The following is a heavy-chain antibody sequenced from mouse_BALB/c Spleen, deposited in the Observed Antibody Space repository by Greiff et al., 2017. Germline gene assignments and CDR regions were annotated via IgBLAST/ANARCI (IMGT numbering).Heavy chain of an antibody. CDR2: ISDGGSYT. Sequence: EVQLVESGGGLVKPGGSLKLSCAASGFTFSDYYMYWVRQTPEKRLEWVATISDGGSYTYYPDSVKGRFTISRDNAKNNLYLQMSSLKSEDTAMYYCARPALLRLRSAWFAYWGQGTLVTVSA. CDR1: GFTFSDYY. J-gene: IGHJ3*01. CDR3: ARPALLRLRSAWFAY. V-gene: IGHV5-4*02. D-gene: IGHD1-2*01.